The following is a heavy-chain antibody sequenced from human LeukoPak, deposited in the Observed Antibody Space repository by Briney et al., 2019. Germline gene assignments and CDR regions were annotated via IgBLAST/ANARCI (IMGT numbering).Heavy chain of an antibody. D-gene: IGHD1-1*01. Sequence: ASVKVSCKASGYTFTSDYMHWVRQAPGQGLEWMGVINRSGGSTNYAQKFQGRVTMTSDTSTSTVYMELSSLRSEDTAVYYCARYEDTTATGRPFDYWRQGTLVTVSS. CDR3: ARYEDTTATGRPFDY. CDR2: INRSGGST. CDR1: GYTFTSDY. V-gene: IGHV1-46*01. J-gene: IGHJ4*02.